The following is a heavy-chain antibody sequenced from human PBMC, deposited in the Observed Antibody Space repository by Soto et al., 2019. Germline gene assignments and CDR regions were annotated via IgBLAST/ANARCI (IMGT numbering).Heavy chain of an antibody. J-gene: IGHJ5*02. CDR3: AGTMSTSGWFGP. V-gene: IGHV4-30-2*01. D-gene: IGHD3-16*01. CDR1: GGPLTSGGYS. Sequence: PSETLSLTCAVSGGPLTSGGYSWSWIRQPPGKGLEWIGYIYHSGGTYYNPSLKSRVTLSIDRTKKQFSLKLKSVTAAYTAVYFCAGTMSTSGWFGPWGQGTLVTVSS. CDR2: IYHSGGT.